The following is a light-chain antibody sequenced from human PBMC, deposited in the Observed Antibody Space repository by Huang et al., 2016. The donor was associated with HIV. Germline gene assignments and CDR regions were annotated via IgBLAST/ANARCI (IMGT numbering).Light chain of an antibody. CDR2: WAS. V-gene: IGKV4-1*01. CDR3: QQYYGSPPT. Sequence: DIVMTQSPDSLAVSLGERATINCKSIQRILYNSDKKNYLAWSQQKPGQPPKLLIYWASTREAGVPDRFSGSGSGTDFTLTISSLQAGDVAVYYCQQYYGSPPTFGQGTKVEIK. J-gene: IGKJ1*01. CDR1: QRILYNSDKKNY.